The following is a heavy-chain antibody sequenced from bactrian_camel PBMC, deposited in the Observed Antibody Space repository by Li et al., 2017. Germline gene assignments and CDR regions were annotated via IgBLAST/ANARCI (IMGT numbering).Heavy chain of an antibody. V-gene: IGHV3S53*01. D-gene: IGHD7*01. Sequence: HVQLVESGGGSVEAGGSQRLSCVVTDDANEFEWIGWFRPDDKGERVGVAVIDRDGRTGYLDSVKGRLTISHDNAKTTLFLQMNSLQPEDTAIYYCAAEWGCDLSFNQGTGSGYWGQGTQVTVS. J-gene: IGHJ4*01. CDR2: IDRDGRT. CDR1: DDANEFEW. CDR3: AAEWGCDLSFNQGTGSGY.